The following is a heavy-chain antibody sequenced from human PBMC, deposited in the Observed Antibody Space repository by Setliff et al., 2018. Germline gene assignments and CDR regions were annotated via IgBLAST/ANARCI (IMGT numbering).Heavy chain of an antibody. Sequence: GGSLRLSCAASRFTFSNYAMSWFRQAPGKGLEWVSAISASGRTTYSADSVKGRFNISRDNSKNTLSLQMNSLRAEDTAVYYGAKDVSPPGTNGWHPDVLDIWGQGTMVTVSS. CDR2: ISASGRTT. V-gene: IGHV3-23*01. CDR1: RFTFSNYA. J-gene: IGHJ3*02. CDR3: AKDVSPPGTNGWHPDVLDI. D-gene: IGHD6-19*01.